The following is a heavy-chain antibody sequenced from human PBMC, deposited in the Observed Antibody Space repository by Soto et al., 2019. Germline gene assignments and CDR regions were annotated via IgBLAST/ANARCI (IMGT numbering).Heavy chain of an antibody. V-gene: IGHV4-30-4*01. Sequence: QVQLQESGPGLVKPSQTLSLTCTVSGGSISSGDYYWSWIRQPPGKGLEWIGYIYYSGSTYYSPSLKSRVTISVDTSKNQFFLKLSSVTAADTAVYYCARERPDGERLDPWGQGTLVTVSS. CDR2: IYYSGST. CDR3: ARERPDGERLDP. D-gene: IGHD6-6*01. J-gene: IGHJ5*02. CDR1: GGSISSGDYY.